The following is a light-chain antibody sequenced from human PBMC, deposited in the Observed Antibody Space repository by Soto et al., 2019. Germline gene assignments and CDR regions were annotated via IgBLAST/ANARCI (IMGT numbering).Light chain of an antibody. Sequence: DIQMTQSPSSLSASVGDRVTITCQASQDISNYLNWYQQKPGKAPKLLIYDASNLETGDPSRFSRSGSGTDFTFTISSLQPEDIATYYCQQYDNLPFTFGPGTKVDIK. J-gene: IGKJ3*01. CDR2: DAS. CDR3: QQYDNLPFT. CDR1: QDISNY. V-gene: IGKV1-33*01.